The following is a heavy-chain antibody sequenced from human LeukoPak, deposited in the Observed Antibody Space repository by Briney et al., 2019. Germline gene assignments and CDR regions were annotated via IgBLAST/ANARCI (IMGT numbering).Heavy chain of an antibody. Sequence: SETLSLTCTVSGDSISNTDSYWGWIRQPPGQGLEWVGSIYHSGTTHYNPSLTSRVTMSVDTSKNQFSLKLSSVTAADTAVYYCARGFDRADIVATSGIRGKKFDYWGQGTLVTVSS. CDR3: ARGFDRADIVATSGIRGKKFDY. D-gene: IGHD5-12*01. CDR2: IYHSGTT. V-gene: IGHV4-39*01. CDR1: GDSISNTDSY. J-gene: IGHJ4*02.